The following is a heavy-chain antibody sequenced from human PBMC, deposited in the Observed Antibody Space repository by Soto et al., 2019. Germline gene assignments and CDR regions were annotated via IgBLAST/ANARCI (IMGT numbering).Heavy chain of an antibody. CDR2: ISYAGSNK. J-gene: IGHJ4*02. D-gene: IGHD3-22*01. CDR3: ARVLGGYPNFDY. V-gene: IGHV3-30-3*01. Sequence: GGSLRLSCAASGFTFSSYALHWVRQAPGKGLEWVAFISYAGSNKFYADSVKGRFTLSRDTSKNTLYLQMNSLRAEDTAVYYCARVLGGYPNFDYWGQGTLVTVSS. CDR1: GFTFSSYA.